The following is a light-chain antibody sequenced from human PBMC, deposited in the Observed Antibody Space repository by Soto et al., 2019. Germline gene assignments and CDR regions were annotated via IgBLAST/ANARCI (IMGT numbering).Light chain of an antibody. CDR2: LNSDGSH. V-gene: IGLV4-69*01. CDR3: QTWGTGIHYV. J-gene: IGLJ1*01. Sequence: QLVLTQSPSASASLGASVKLTCTLSSGHSSYAIAWHQQQPEKGPRYLMKLNSDGSHSKGDGIPDRFSGSSSGAERYPTISSLHSEDEADYYCQTWGTGIHYVFGTGTKLTVL. CDR1: SGHSSYA.